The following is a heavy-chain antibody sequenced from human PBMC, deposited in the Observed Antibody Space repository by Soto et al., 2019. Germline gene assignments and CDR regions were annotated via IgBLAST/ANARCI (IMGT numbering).Heavy chain of an antibody. CDR1: GATFSNYW. CDR3: AASRGPGVVVS. D-gene: IGHD2-15*01. Sequence: EVLLVESGGDLVQPGGSLRLAYAASGATFSNYWMHWVRQAPGEGLVWVSRVNIDGRSTTYADSVRGRFNISRDNAKNTVFLQMNRLRDSDTAVYYCAASRGPGVVVSWGQGTLVSVSS. J-gene: IGHJ5*02. CDR2: VNIDGRST. V-gene: IGHV3-74*01.